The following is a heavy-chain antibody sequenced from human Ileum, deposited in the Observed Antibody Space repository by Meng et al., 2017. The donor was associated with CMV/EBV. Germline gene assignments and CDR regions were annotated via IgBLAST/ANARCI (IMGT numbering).Heavy chain of an antibody. CDR3: ARDRAPHDPFDY. CDR1: AYTFTSYG. D-gene: IGHD3-10*01. Sequence: HGQLVQTGGEVKKPGASVKVSWKASAYTFTSYGISWVRQAPGQGLEWMGWISAYNGNTNYAQKLQGRVTMTTDTSTSTAYMELRSLRSDDTAVYYCARDRAPHDPFDYWGQGTLVTVSS. V-gene: IGHV1-18*01. J-gene: IGHJ4*02. CDR2: ISAYNGNT.